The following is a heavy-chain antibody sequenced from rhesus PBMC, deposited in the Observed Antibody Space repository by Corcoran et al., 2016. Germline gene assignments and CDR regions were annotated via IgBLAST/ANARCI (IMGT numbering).Heavy chain of an antibody. J-gene: IGHJ4*01. CDR3: AREGYYYSGSYYYDFDY. CDR2: IYGRGAGT. V-gene: IGHV4-106*01. CDR1: GGSISDDYY. Sequence: QVQLQESGPGLVKPSETLSLTCAVSGGSISDDYYWSWIRQPPGKGLEGIGYIYGRGAGTNYNPSLKNRFTISIDTSKNQFSLKLSSVTAADPAVYYCAREGYYYSGSYYYDFDYWGQGVLVTVSS. D-gene: IGHD3-16*01.